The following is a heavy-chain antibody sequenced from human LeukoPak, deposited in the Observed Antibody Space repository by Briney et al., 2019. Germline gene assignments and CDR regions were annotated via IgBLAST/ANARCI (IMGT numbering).Heavy chain of an antibody. D-gene: IGHD6-19*01. V-gene: IGHV3-23*01. J-gene: IGHJ4*02. CDR3: AKAGIAVPATPEY. CDR2: ISSSGGTT. CDR1: GFTFSSYA. Sequence: GESPRLSCAASGFTFSSYAMNWVRQAPGKGLEWVSVISSSGGTTYYSDSVKGRFIISRDNSKNTLYLQMNSLRAEDTAIYYCAKAGIAVPATPEYCGQGTQVTVSS.